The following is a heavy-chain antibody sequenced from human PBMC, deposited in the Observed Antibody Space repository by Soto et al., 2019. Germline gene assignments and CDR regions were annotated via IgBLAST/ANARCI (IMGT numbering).Heavy chain of an antibody. V-gene: IGHV3-74*01. D-gene: IGHD6-19*01. J-gene: IGHJ4*02. CDR3: PRGIAVAGPYTNPPFDY. CDR2: INSDGSST. CDR1: GFTFSSYW. Sequence: PGGSLRLSCAASGFTFSSYWMHWVRQAPGKGLVWVSRINSDGSSTSYADSVKGRFTISRDNAKNTLYLQMNSLRAEDTAVYYCPRGIAVAGPYTNPPFDYWGQGTLVTVSS.